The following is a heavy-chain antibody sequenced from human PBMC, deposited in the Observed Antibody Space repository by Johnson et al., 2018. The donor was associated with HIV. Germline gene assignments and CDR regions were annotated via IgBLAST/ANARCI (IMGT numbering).Heavy chain of an antibody. CDR3: ARGQTRPGAFDV. J-gene: IGHJ3*01. CDR1: RFTFSSYG. V-gene: IGHV3-33*01. CDR2: IWYDGSNK. D-gene: IGHD6-6*01. Sequence: VQLVESGGGVVQPGRSLRLSCAASRFTFSSYGMHWVRQAPGKGLKWVAVIWYDGSNKYYADSVKGRFTISRDNSKNTLYLQMNSLRAEDSAVYYCARGQTRPGAFDVWGQGTMVTVSP.